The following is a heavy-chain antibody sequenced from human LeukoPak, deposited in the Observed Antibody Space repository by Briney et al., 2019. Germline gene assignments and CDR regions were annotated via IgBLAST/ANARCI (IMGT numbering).Heavy chain of an antibody. CDR1: GFTVSSNY. Sequence: GGSLRLSCAASGFTVSSNYMSWVRQAPGKGLEWVSVIYSGGSTYYADSVKGRFTISRDNSKNTLYLQMNSLRAEDTAVYYCARGPSVEMATHGRLDYWGQGTLVTVSS. CDR3: ARGPSVEMATHGRLDY. J-gene: IGHJ4*02. D-gene: IGHD5-24*01. V-gene: IGHV3-53*01. CDR2: IYSGGST.